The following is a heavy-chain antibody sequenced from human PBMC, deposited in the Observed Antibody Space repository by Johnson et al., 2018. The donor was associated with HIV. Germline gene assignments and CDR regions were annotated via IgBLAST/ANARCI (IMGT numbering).Heavy chain of an antibody. CDR1: GFTVSSNY. V-gene: IGHV3-66*01. J-gene: IGHJ3*02. CDR3: AAPRWLRSSSKTSEGEGGAFDI. D-gene: IGHD6-6*01. Sequence: MQLVESGGGLVQPGGSLRLSCVASGFTVSSNYMSWVRQAPGKGLEWVSVIYSGGSTYYADSVKGRFNISRDNSKNTLYLQMNSLRAEDTAVYYCAAPRWLRSSSKTSEGEGGAFDIWGQGTMVTVSS. CDR2: IYSGGST.